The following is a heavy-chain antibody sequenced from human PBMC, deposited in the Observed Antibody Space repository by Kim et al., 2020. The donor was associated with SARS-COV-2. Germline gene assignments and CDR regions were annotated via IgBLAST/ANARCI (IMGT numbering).Heavy chain of an antibody. CDR3: ARSSGYSSGSDY. J-gene: IGHJ4*02. D-gene: IGHD6-19*01. Sequence: YYAGSVKGRITISRDNAKNSLYLQMNSLRDEDTAVYYCARSSGYSSGSDYWGQGTLVTVSS. V-gene: IGHV3-48*02.